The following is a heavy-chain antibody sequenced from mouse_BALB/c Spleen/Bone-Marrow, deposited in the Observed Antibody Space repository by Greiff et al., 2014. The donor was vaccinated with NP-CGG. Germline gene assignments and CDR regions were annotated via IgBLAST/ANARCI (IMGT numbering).Heavy chain of an antibody. CDR2: INPNNGGT. CDR3: TRGRTWDFDY. V-gene: IGHV1S81*02. CDR1: GYTFTTYY. D-gene: IGHD4-1*01. Sequence: QVQLQQSGAELGKPGTSVKLSCKASGYTFTTYYMYWVKQRPGQGLEWIGEINPNNGGTNFKEKFKSKATLTVDKSSSTAYMQLSSLTSEDSAVYYCTRGRTWDFDYWGQGTTLTVSP. J-gene: IGHJ2*01.